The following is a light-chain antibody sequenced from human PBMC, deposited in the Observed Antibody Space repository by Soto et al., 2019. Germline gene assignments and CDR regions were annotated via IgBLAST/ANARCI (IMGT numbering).Light chain of an antibody. CDR3: CSYAGTYSYV. Sequence: QSALTQPRSVSGSPGQSVTISCTGTSSDVGAYNYVSWYQHQPGKAPKYMIYDVSKRPSGVPDRFSGSKSGNTASLTISGLQAEDEADYYCCSYAGTYSYVFGTGTKLTVL. CDR1: SSDVGAYNY. J-gene: IGLJ1*01. V-gene: IGLV2-11*01. CDR2: DVS.